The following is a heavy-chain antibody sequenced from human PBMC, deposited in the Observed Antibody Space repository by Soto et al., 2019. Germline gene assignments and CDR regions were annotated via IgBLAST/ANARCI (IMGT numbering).Heavy chain of an antibody. Sequence: PSETLSLTCTVSGGSISSSSYYWGWIRQPPGKGLEWIGSIYYSGSTYYNPSLKSRVTISVDTSKNQFSLKLGSVTAADTAVYYCARLTLQVVGGTGTNWFDTWGQGTLVTVSS. CDR1: GGSISSSSYY. J-gene: IGHJ5*02. CDR2: IYYSGST. CDR3: ARLTLQVVGGTGTNWFDT. V-gene: IGHV4-39*01. D-gene: IGHD1-26*01.